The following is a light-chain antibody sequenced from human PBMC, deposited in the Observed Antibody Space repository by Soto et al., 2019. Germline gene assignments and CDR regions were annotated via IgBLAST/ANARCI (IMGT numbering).Light chain of an antibody. J-gene: IGKJ5*01. CDR1: QSFSKF. CDR2: AAS. Sequence: DFELTQSPSSLSAFVGDRVSISCRASQSFSKFLSWYQQRPGTAPKLLIYAASSLESGVPSRFSGSGSGTDFTLTISSLQPEDFATYYCQQNYNPPITFGQGTRLEIK. CDR3: QQNYNPPIT. V-gene: IGKV1-39*01.